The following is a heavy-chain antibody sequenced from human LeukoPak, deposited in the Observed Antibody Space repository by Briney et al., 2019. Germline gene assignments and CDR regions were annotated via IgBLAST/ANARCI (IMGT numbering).Heavy chain of an antibody. CDR3: ARDPSLLLWFGESPYFDY. CDR2: ISYDGSNK. J-gene: IGHJ4*02. Sequence: PGGSLRLSCAASGFTFSSYAMHWVRQAPGKGLEWVAVISYDGSNKYYADSVKGRFTISRDNSKNTLYLQMNSLRAEDTAVYYCARDPSLLLWFGESPYFDYWGQGTLVTVSS. D-gene: IGHD3-10*01. CDR1: GFTFSSYA. V-gene: IGHV3-30-3*01.